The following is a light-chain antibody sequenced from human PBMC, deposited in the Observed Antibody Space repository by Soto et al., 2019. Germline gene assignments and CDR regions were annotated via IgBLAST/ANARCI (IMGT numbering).Light chain of an antibody. CDR2: DTS. CDR3: QQRSSWPSIT. J-gene: IGKJ5*01. V-gene: IGKV3-11*01. Sequence: EIVMTHSPATLSVSPGERATLSCRASQSVNNKVAWYQQKPGQTPRLLIYDTSIRATAIPARFSGSGSGTDFTLTISGLDPEDFAVYYCQQRSSWPSITFGQGTRLEIK. CDR1: QSVNNK.